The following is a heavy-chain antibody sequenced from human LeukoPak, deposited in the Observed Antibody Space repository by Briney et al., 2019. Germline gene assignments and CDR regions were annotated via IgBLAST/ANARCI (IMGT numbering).Heavy chain of an antibody. CDR2: IYYSGST. J-gene: IGHJ4*02. V-gene: IGHV4-39*07. CDR3: ARDMVGSTFLFDY. CDR1: GGSSSRSGYY. Sequence: SETLSLTCRVSGGSSSRSGYYWTWIRQPPGKGLAWIWYIYYSGSTYYNPSLKSRVTISVDTSKNQFSLKLSSVTAADTAVYYCARDMVGSTFLFDYWGQGTLVTVSS. D-gene: IGHD1-26*01.